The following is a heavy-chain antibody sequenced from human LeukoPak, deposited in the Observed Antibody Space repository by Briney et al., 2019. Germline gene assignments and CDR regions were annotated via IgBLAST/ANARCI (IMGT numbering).Heavy chain of an antibody. CDR1: GFTFSSYA. V-gene: IGHV3-23*01. J-gene: IGHJ4*02. CDR2: ISASGANT. CDR3: AKLTGDQDY. D-gene: IGHD7-27*01. Sequence: GGSLRLSCVASGFTFSSYAMNWVRQAPGKGLEWVSTISASGANTYYADSVKGRFTISRDNSKNTLYLQMNSLGAEDTAIYYCAKLTGDQDYWGQGALVTVSS.